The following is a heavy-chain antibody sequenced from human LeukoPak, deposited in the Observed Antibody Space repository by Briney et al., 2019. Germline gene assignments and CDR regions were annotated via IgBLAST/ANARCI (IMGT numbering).Heavy chain of an antibody. D-gene: IGHD4-17*01. CDR1: GGSISFYY. CDR3: ARGAPVTNFDY. Sequence: SETLSLTCTVSGGSISFYYWSWIRQHPGKGLEWIGYIYYSGSTNYNPSLKSRVTISVDTSKNQFSLKLSSVTAADTAVYYCARGAPVTNFDYWGQGTLVTVSS. J-gene: IGHJ4*02. V-gene: IGHV4-59*01. CDR2: IYYSGST.